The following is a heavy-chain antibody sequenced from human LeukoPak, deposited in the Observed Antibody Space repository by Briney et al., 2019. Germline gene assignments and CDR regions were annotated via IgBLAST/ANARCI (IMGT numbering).Heavy chain of an antibody. Sequence: SETLSLTCTVSGGSISSSSYYWGWIRQPPGKGLEWIGSIYYSGSTYYNPSLKSRVTISVDTSKNQFSLKLGSVTAADTAVYYCARVDSSGYDWGQGTLVTVSS. V-gene: IGHV4-39*01. CDR3: ARVDSSGYD. CDR2: IYYSGST. CDR1: GGSISSSSYY. J-gene: IGHJ4*02. D-gene: IGHD3-22*01.